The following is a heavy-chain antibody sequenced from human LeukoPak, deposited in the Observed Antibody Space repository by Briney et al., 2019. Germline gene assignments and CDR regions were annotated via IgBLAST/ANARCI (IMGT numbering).Heavy chain of an antibody. V-gene: IGHV1-69*13. CDR3: ARERPDFWSGRGWYMDV. CDR1: GYTFTGCY. Sequence: SVKVSCKASGYTFTGCYMHWVRQAPGQGLEWMGGIIPIFGTANYAQKFQGRVTITADESTSTAYMELSSLRSEDTAVYYCARERPDFWSGRGWYMDVWGKGTTVAVSS. CDR2: IIPIFGTA. D-gene: IGHD3-3*01. J-gene: IGHJ6*03.